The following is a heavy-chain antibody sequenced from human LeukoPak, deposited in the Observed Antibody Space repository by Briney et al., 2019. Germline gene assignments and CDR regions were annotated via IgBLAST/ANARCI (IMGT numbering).Heavy chain of an antibody. J-gene: IGHJ4*02. CDR3: ARDDGIQYYYDSGGPDY. V-gene: IGHV3-7*03. Sequence: GGSLRLSCAASGFTFSSYWMSWVRQAPGKGLEWVANIKQDGSEKYYVDSVKGRFTISRDNAKNSLYLQMNSLRAEDTALYYCARDDGIQYYYDSGGPDYWGQGTLVTVSS. CDR2: IKQDGSEK. D-gene: IGHD3-22*01. CDR1: GFTFSSYW.